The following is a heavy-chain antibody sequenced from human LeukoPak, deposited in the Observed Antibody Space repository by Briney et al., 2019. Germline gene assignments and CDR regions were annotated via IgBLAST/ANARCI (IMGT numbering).Heavy chain of an antibody. J-gene: IGHJ4*02. D-gene: IGHD4-17*01. V-gene: IGHV3-11*05. Sequence: SVKGRFTISRDNAKNSLYLQMNSLRAEDTAVYYCAKGADYGDYKDYWGQGTLVTVSS. CDR3: AKGADYGDYKDY.